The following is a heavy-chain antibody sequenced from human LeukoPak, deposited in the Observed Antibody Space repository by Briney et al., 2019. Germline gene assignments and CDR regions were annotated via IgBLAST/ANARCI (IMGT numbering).Heavy chain of an antibody. J-gene: IGHJ4*02. V-gene: IGHV1-2*06. CDR2: INPNSGGT. D-gene: IGHD3-22*01. Sequence: ASVKVSCKASGYTFTGYYMHWVRQAPGQGLEWMGRINPNSGGTNYAQKFQGRVTMTRDTSISTASMELSRLRSDDTAVYCCARENYDFKGSGFDYWGQGTLVTVSS. CDR1: GYTFTGYY. CDR3: ARENYDFKGSGFDY.